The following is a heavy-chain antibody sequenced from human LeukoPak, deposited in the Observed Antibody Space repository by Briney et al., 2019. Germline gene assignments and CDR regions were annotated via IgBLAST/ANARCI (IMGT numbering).Heavy chain of an antibody. Sequence: SETLSLTCAVYGGSFSHYYWSWIRQSPGKGLEWIGEIDHSGRTNYNPSLKSRVTISVDTSKNQFSLKLSSVTAADTAVYYCARTRYYYNSRGYGAPYYFDYWGQGTLVTVSS. CDR3: ARTRYYYNSRGYGAPYYFDY. CDR2: IDHSGRT. V-gene: IGHV4-34*01. CDR1: GGSFSHYY. D-gene: IGHD3-10*01. J-gene: IGHJ4*02.